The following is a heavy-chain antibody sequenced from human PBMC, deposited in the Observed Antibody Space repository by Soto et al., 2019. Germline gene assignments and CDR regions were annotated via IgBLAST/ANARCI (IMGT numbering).Heavy chain of an antibody. CDR2: IHHSGTT. J-gene: IGHJ5*02. CDR1: DGYFNGNNW. D-gene: IGHD3-3*01. V-gene: IGHV4-4*02. Sequence: PSETLSLTCAVSDGYFNGNNWWSWVRQPPGKGLEWIGEIHHSGTTNYNPSLKSRVTVSVDLSKKQFSLKVASVTAADTAVYYCARKPVLRFLEWLPKNWFDPWGQGTLVTSPQ. CDR3: ARKPVLRFLEWLPKNWFDP.